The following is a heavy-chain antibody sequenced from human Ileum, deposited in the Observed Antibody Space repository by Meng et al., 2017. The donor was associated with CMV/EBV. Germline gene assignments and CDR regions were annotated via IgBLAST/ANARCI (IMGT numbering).Heavy chain of an antibody. V-gene: IGHV3-11*04. CDR3: ARLIFGMGDY. J-gene: IGHJ4*02. CDR1: GFTFSDYY. D-gene: IGHD3-3*01. Sequence: GGSLRLSCAVSGFTFSDYYMSWIRQAPGKGPEWVSYISSSGDSRHYADSVKGRFTISRDNAKNSLYLQMNSLRAEDTAVYYCARLIFGMGDYWGQGTLVTVSS. CDR2: ISSSGDSR.